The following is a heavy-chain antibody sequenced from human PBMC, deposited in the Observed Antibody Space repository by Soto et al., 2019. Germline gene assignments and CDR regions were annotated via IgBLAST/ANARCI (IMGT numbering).Heavy chain of an antibody. J-gene: IGHJ6*02. V-gene: IGHV2-26*01. D-gene: IGHD4-17*01. CDR3: ARMNVDSYQFYYAMDV. CDR1: GFSLTTGKMG. CDR2: IFSDNER. Sequence: SGPTLVNPTETLTLTCTGSGFSLTTGKMGVSWIRQPPGKALEWLAHIFSDNERPYSTSLQGRLTISKDTSGSQVVLSMTNVDPVDTATYYCARMNVDSYQFYYAMDVWGQGTTVTVSS.